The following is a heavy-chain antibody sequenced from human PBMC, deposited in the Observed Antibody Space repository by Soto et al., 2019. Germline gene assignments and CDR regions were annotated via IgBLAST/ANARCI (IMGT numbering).Heavy chain of an antibody. CDR1: GFTFSSYA. CDR2: IGGDGST. D-gene: IGHD1-7*01. V-gene: IGHV3-23*01. J-gene: IGHJ4*02. CDR3: ARDRNYPRDQFDN. Sequence: PGGTLRLSCVGSGFTFSSYAMSWVRQAPGRGPEWVSAIGGDGSTWYADSVRGRFTISRDNSKNTVYVQMNSLRAEDTAIYYWARDRNYPRDQFDNWGQGILVTVSS.